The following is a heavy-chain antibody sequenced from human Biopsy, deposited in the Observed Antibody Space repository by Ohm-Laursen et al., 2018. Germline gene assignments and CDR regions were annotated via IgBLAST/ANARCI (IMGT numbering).Heavy chain of an antibody. CDR2: ISWSSGTI. Sequence: SLRLSCAASGFRFDDYAMQWVRQAPGKGLEWVSGISWSSGTIGYADSVKGRFTVSRDNAKNSLFLQMNSLRVGDTALYYCVKSAYSSGFWEASDYWGQGTLVTVSS. CDR1: GFRFDDYA. D-gene: IGHD6-19*01. V-gene: IGHV3-9*01. J-gene: IGHJ4*02. CDR3: VKSAYSSGFWEASDY.